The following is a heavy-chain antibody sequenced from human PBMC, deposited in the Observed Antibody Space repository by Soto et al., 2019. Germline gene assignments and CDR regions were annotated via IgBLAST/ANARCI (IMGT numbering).Heavy chain of an antibody. CDR1: GFTFSDYY. D-gene: IGHD3-10*01. Sequence: GGSLRLSCAASGFTFSDYYMSWIRQAPGKGLEWVSYISSSGSTIYYADSVKGRFTISRDNAKNSLYLQMNSLRAEDTAVYYCARENIEEVRGEKYFDYWGQGTLVTVSS. CDR2: ISSSGSTI. CDR3: ARENIEEVRGEKYFDY. V-gene: IGHV3-11*01. J-gene: IGHJ4*02.